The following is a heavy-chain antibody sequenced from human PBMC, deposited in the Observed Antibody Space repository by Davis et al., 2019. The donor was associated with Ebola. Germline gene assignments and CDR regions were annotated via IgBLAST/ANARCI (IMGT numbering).Heavy chain of an antibody. CDR2: ISYDGSHK. Sequence: GGSLRLSCAASGFTFSTYGMHWVRQAPGKGLEWVAVISYDGSHKYSADSVRGRFTISRDNSKDTLYLQMNSLRAEDTAVYFCAKGGSLAYWGQGTLVTVSS. CDR3: AKGGSLAY. D-gene: IGHD6-13*01. J-gene: IGHJ4*02. V-gene: IGHV3-30*18. CDR1: GFTFSTYG.